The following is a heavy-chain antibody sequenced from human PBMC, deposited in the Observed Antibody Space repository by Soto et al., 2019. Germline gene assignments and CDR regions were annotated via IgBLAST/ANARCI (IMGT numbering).Heavy chain of an antibody. J-gene: IGHJ4*02. V-gene: IGHV3-53*01. CDR1: GFSVMTNY. D-gene: IGHD2-21*02. Sequence: GGSLRLSCAASGFSVMTNYMSWVRQAPGKGLEWVSVFESGGSIYYADSVKGRFIISRDYAKNTVYLQMNSLRADDTAVYYCARAGVTPHFFDYWGQGTLVTVSS. CDR2: FESGGSI. CDR3: ARAGVTPHFFDY.